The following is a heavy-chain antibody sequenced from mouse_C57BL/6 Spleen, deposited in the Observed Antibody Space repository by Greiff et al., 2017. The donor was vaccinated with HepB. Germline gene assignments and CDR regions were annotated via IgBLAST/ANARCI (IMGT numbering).Heavy chain of an antibody. CDR3: ARGGTSYAMDY. V-gene: IGHV3-6*01. J-gene: IGHJ4*01. CDR2: ISYDGSN. CDR1: GYSITSGYY. Sequence: EVQLVESGPGLVKPSQSLSLTCSVTGYSITSGYYWNWIRQFPGNKLEWMGYISYDGSNNYKPSLKNRISITRDTSKNQFFLKLNSVTTEDTATYYCARGGTSYAMDYWGQGTSVTVSS.